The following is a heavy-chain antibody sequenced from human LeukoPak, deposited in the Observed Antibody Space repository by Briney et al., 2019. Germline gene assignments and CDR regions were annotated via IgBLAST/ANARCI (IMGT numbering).Heavy chain of an antibody. Sequence: PGGSLRLSCAASGFTFSNHGMHWVRQAPGKGLEWVAVISYDGSNKYYADSVKGRFTISRDNSKNTLYLQMNSLRAEDTALYYCAKDLGGYCSGGSCYPQYFDYWGQGTLVTVSS. V-gene: IGHV3-30*18. D-gene: IGHD2-15*01. J-gene: IGHJ4*02. CDR3: AKDLGGYCSGGSCYPQYFDY. CDR2: ISYDGSNK. CDR1: GFTFSNHG.